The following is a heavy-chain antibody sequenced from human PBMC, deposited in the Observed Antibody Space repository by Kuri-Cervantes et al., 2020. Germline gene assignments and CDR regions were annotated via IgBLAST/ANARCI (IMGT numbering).Heavy chain of an antibody. J-gene: IGHJ4*02. CDR3: ARDRTDGDSSGYQRFDY. D-gene: IGHD3-22*01. Sequence: GRSLKISCAASGFTFSSYAMHWVRQAPGKGLEWVAVISYDGSNKYYADSVKGRFTISRDSAKNSLFLQMNSLRDEDTAVYYCARDRTDGDSSGYQRFDYWGRGTLVTVSS. CDR2: ISYDGSNK. V-gene: IGHV3-30-3*01. CDR1: GFTFSSYA.